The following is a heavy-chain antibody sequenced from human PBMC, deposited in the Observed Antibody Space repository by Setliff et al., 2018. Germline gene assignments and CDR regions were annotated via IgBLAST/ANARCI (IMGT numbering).Heavy chain of an antibody. D-gene: IGHD1-26*01. J-gene: IGHJ5*01. CDR1: GFTVSSNE. V-gene: IGHV3-66*01. CDR3: AKGGWGATFHS. CDR2: ISGGST. Sequence: GGSLRLSCAASGFTVSSNEMSWVRQAPGKGLEWVSSISGGSTYYADSRKGRFTISRDNSKNTLYLQMNSLRAEDTAVYYCAKGGWGATFHSWGQGTLVTVSS.